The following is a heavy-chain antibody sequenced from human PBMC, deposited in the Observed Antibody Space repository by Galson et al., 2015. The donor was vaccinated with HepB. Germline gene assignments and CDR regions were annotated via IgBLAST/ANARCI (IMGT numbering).Heavy chain of an antibody. D-gene: IGHD5-18*01. CDR3: ARDKGPDSYGRPRRYGMDV. V-gene: IGHV3-7*03. J-gene: IGHJ6*02. Sequence: SLRLSCAASGFTFSSYWMSWVRQAPGKGLEWVANIKQDGSEKYYVDSVKGRFTISRDNAKNSLYLQMNSLRAEDTAVYYCARDKGPDSYGRPRRYGMDVWGQGTTVTVSS. CDR2: IKQDGSEK. CDR1: GFTFSSYW.